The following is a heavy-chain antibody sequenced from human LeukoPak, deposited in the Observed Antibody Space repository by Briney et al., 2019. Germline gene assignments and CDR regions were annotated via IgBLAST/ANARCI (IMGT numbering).Heavy chain of an antibody. D-gene: IGHD6-13*01. V-gene: IGHV1-18*01. Sequence: GASVKVSCKASGYTFTSYGISWVRQAPGQGREWMGWISAYYGNTNYAQKLQGRVTMTTDTSTSTAYMELRSLRADDTAVYYCASNFGYTGYYYYYMDVWGKGTTVTVSS. CDR1: GYTFTSYG. CDR2: ISAYYGNT. CDR3: ASNFGYTGYYYYYMDV. J-gene: IGHJ6*03.